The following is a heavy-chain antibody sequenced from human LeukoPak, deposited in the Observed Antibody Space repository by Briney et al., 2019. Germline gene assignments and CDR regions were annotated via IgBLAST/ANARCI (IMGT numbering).Heavy chain of an antibody. D-gene: IGHD6-19*01. Sequence: PSETLSLTCTVSGGSINSHYWSWIRQPPGKGLEWIGDIYHKGNTNYNPSLKSRVTISVDTSKNHLSLKLTSVLAADTAIYYCVRRDNTGWNYFDYWGQGILVTVSS. V-gene: IGHV4-59*08. CDR2: IYHKGNT. J-gene: IGHJ4*02. CDR1: GGSINSHY. CDR3: VRRDNTGWNYFDY.